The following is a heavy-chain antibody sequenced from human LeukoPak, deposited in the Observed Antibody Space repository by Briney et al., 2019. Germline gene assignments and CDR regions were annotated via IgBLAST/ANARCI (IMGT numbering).Heavy chain of an antibody. J-gene: IGHJ4*02. CDR1: GGSIRSYY. V-gene: IGHV4-59*01. D-gene: IGHD4-17*01. CDR3: ARTGSTVTMLYPFDH. Sequence: SETLSLTCTVSGGSIRSYYWSWIRQPPGQGLEWVGYIYYSGSTNYNPSLKSRVSISVDTSKNQFSLKLSSVTAADTAVYYCARTGSTVTMLYPFDHWGQGTLVTVSS. CDR2: IYYSGST.